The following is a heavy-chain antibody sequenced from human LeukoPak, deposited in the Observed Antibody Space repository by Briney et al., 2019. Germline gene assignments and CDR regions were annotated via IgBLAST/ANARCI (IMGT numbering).Heavy chain of an antibody. CDR2: IKQDGSEK. V-gene: IGHV3-7*03. CDR3: AGAIGSIWYEFDY. Sequence: GGSLRLSCAASGFTFTSYWMSWVRQAPGKGLEWVANIKQDGSEKYYVDSVKGRFTISRDNAEKSLYLQMNSLRAEDTAVYYCAGAIGSIWYEFDYWGQGTLVTVSS. J-gene: IGHJ4*02. D-gene: IGHD6-13*01. CDR1: GFTFTSYW.